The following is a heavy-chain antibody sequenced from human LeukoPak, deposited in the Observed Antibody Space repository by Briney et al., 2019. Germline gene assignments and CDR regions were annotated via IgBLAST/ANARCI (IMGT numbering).Heavy chain of an antibody. J-gene: IGHJ4*02. CDR3: ARATVVSPNY. D-gene: IGHD4-23*01. Sequence: GGSLRLSCAASGFTFSSYSMNWVRQAPGKGLEWVSYISSSGSTIYYADSVKGRFTISRDNAKNSLYLQMNSLRAEDTAVYYCARATVVSPNYWGQGTLVTVSS. CDR2: ISSSGSTI. CDR1: GFTFSSYS. V-gene: IGHV3-48*04.